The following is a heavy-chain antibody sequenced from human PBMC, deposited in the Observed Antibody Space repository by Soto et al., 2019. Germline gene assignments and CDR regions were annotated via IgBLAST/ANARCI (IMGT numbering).Heavy chain of an antibody. D-gene: IGHD2-21*01. J-gene: IGHJ4*02. V-gene: IGHV4-34*01. CDR1: GGSFRGYY. Sequence: QVRLQQWGARLLKPSETLALTCAVHGGSFRGYYWSWIRQPPGKGLEWIGEINHSGGTNYNPSLKSRVSISVDASKHQFSLQLSSVTAADTAVYYCARLWSSNEGSSWGQGTLVAVSS. CDR2: INHSGGT. CDR3: ARLWSSNEGSS.